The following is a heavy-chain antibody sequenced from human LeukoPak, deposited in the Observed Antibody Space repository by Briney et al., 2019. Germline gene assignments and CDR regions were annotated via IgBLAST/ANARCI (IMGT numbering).Heavy chain of an antibody. D-gene: IGHD2-2*01. CDR2: INPNSGGT. CDR1: GYTFTGYY. CDR3: ASEYCSSTSCYQSFDY. J-gene: IGHJ4*02. V-gene: IGHV1-2*02. Sequence: ASVKVSCKASGYTFTGYYMHWVRQAPGQGLEWMGWINPNSGGTNYAQKFQGRVTMTRDTSISTAYMELSRLRSDDTAVYDCASEYCSSTSCYQSFDYWGQGTLVTVSS.